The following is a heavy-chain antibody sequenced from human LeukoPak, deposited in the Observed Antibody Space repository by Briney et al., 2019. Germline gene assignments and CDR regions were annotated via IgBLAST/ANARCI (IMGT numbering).Heavy chain of an antibody. V-gene: IGHV4-61*02. D-gene: IGHD1-26*01. CDR3: AREGSGSHPGYY. CDR2: IYTTGST. Sequence: SETLSLTCTVSGDSISIGSHFWSWIRQPAGKGLEWIGRIYTTGSTNYNPSLKSRVTISVDTSKNQFSLKLSSVTAADTAVYYCAREGSGSHPGYYWGQGTLVPVSS. J-gene: IGHJ4*02. CDR1: GDSISIGSHF.